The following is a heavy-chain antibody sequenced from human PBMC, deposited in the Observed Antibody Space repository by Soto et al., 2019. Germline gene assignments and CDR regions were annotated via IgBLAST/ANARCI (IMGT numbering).Heavy chain of an antibody. D-gene: IGHD2-2*01. CDR2: MNPNSGNT. CDR1: GYTFTSYD. J-gene: IGHJ5*02. V-gene: IGHV1-8*01. Sequence: ASVKVSCKASGYTFTSYDINWVRQATGQGLEWMGWMNPNSGNTGYSQKFQGRVTITRDTSASTAYMELSSLRSEDTAVYYCARNVVGVVPAPENWFDPWGQGTLVTSPQ. CDR3: ARNVVGVVPAPENWFDP.